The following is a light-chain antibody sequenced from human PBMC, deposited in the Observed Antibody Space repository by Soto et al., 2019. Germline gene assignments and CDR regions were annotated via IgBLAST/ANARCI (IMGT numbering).Light chain of an antibody. J-gene: IGLJ1*01. V-gene: IGLV1-44*01. CDR3: AAWEDGLTGLA. CDR1: SSNIGSNT. Sequence: QSVLTQPPSASGTPGQRVTISCSGSSSNIGSNTVNWCQQLLGTAPKLLIYSNNQRPSGVPDRVSRSKSGTSASLAISRLQSEDVVVSYCAAWEDGLTGLAFGSGTKVTLL. CDR2: SNN.